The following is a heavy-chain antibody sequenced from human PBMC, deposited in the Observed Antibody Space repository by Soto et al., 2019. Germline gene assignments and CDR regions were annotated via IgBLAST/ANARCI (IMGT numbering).Heavy chain of an antibody. CDR3: ALRRGYCSGGSCYSIWFDP. CDR2: IYWDDDK. CDR1: GFSLSTSGVG. V-gene: IGHV2-5*02. J-gene: IGHJ5*02. Sequence: ASGPTLVNPTQTLTLTCTFSGFSLSTSGVGVGWIRQPPGKALEWLALIYWDDDKRYSPSLKSRLTITKDTSKNQVVLTMTNMDPVDTATYYCALRRGYCSGGSCYSIWFDPWGQGTLVTVSS. D-gene: IGHD2-15*01.